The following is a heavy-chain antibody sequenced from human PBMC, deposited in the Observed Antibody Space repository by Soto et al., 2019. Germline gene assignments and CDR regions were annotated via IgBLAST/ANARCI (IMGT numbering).Heavy chain of an antibody. CDR1: GYTFTSYG. D-gene: IGHD3-9*01. J-gene: IGHJ6*03. Sequence: ASVKVSCKASGYTFTSYGISWVRQAPGQGLEWMGWISAYNGNTNYAQKLQGRVTMTTDTSTSTAYMELRSLRSDDTAVYYCASGPHYDILTGYSGYYYYMDVWGKGTTVTVSS. V-gene: IGHV1-18*01. CDR2: ISAYNGNT. CDR3: ASGPHYDILTGYSGYYYYMDV.